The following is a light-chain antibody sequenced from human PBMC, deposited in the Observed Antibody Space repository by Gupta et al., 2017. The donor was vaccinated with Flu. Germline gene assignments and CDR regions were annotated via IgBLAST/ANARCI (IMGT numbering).Light chain of an antibody. CDR3: QQYGSSPLT. CDR1: QSVTSSY. V-gene: IGKV3-20*01. Sequence: GTLSLSPGERATLSCRASQSVTSSYLAWYEQKPGQAPRLLIYGASSRATGIPDRFSGSGSGTDFTLTIGRLEPEDVAVYYCQQYGSSPLTFGGGTKVEI. CDR2: GAS. J-gene: IGKJ4*01.